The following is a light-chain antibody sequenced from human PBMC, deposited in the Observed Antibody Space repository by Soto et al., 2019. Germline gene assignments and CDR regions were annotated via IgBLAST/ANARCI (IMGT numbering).Light chain of an antibody. CDR3: QQYGDSPFT. CDR1: QIVTINS. V-gene: IGKV3-20*01. CDR2: AAS. J-gene: IGKJ3*01. Sequence: EVVLTQSPGTLSLSPGERATLSCRASQIVTINSLAWYQQKPGQPPRLLIYAASTRASTIPDRFSGSGSGTDFTLTISRLQPEDFALYYCQQYGDSPFTFGPGTRVDVK.